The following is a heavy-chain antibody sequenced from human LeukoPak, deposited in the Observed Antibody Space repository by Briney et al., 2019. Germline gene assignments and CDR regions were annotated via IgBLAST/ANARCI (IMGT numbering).Heavy chain of an antibody. V-gene: IGHV4-38-2*01. J-gene: IGHJ4*02. CDR3: ARLASYGDGLLYFDY. CDR2: IYHSGST. Sequence: SETLSLTCAVSGYSISSGYYWGWIRQPPGKGLEWIGSIYHSGSTYYNPSLKSRVTISVDTSKNQFSLKLSSVTAADTAVYYCARLASYGDGLLYFDYWGQGTLVTVSS. D-gene: IGHD4-17*01. CDR1: GYSISSGYY.